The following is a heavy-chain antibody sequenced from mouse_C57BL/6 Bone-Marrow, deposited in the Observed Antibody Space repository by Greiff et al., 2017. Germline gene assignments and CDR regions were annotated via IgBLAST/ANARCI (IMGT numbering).Heavy chain of an antibody. V-gene: IGHV1-26*01. Sequence: EVQLQQSGPELVKPGASVKISCTASGYTFTDYYMNWVKQSHGKSLEWIGDINPNNGGTSYNQKFKGKATLTVDKSSSTAYMELGSLTSEDSAFYYCARWLPCAYWGQGTLVTVSA. CDR3: ARWLPCAY. CDR2: INPNNGGT. J-gene: IGHJ3*01. CDR1: GYTFTDYY. D-gene: IGHD2-2*01.